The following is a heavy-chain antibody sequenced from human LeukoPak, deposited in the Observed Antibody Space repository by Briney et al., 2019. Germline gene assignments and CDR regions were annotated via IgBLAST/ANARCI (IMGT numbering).Heavy chain of an antibody. CDR2: ISGSGGST. V-gene: IGHV3-23*01. CDR3: AKERTQTTSFDC. J-gene: IGHJ4*02. D-gene: IGHD2/OR15-2a*01. Sequence: PGGSLRLSCAASGFTFSSYWMSWVRQAPGKGLEWVSYISGSGGSTYFAGPVKGRFAISRDNSKNTLFLQMNSLRAEDTAVYYCAKERTQTTSFDCWGQGTLVTVSS. CDR1: GFTFSSYW.